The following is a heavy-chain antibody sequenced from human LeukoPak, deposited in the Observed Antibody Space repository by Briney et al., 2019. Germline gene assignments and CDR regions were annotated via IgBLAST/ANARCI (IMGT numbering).Heavy chain of an antibody. V-gene: IGHV4-39*01. CDR2: IYYSGST. CDR3: ARHVSSSSWYRPSEYFQH. D-gene: IGHD6-13*01. CDR1: GGSISSSSYY. J-gene: IGHJ1*01. Sequence: PSETLSLTCTVSGGSISSSSYYWGWLRQPPGKGLEWIGSIYYSGSTYYNPSLKSRVTISVDTSKNQFSLKLSSVTAAETALHYCARHVSSSSWYRPSEYFQHWGQGTLVTASS.